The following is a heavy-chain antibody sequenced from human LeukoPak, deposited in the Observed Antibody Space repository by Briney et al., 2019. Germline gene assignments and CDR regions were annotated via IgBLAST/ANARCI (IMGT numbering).Heavy chain of an antibody. V-gene: IGHV4-34*01. CDR1: GGSFSGYY. J-gene: IGHJ4*02. CDR2: INHSGST. CDR3: ARGITLDY. Sequence: PSETLSLTCAVYGGSFSGYYWSWIRQPPGKGLVWIGEINHSGSTNYNPSLKSRVTISVDTSKNQFSLKLSSVTAADTAVYYCARGITLDYWGQGTLVTVSS.